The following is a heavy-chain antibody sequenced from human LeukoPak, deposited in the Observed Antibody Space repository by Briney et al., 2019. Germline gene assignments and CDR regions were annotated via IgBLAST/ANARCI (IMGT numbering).Heavy chain of an antibody. D-gene: IGHD2-15*01. CDR3: AKGDQDFDY. J-gene: IGHJ4*02. V-gene: IGHV6-1*01. CDR1: GDSFSSNSAA. Sequence: QTLSLTCAVSGDSFSSNSAAWNWLTQSPSRGREWLGRTYYRSKSYNNYAVSVKSRITINPDTFKNQFSLQLNSVTPADTAEYYCAKGDQDFDYWGQGTLVTVSS. CDR2: TYYRSKSYN.